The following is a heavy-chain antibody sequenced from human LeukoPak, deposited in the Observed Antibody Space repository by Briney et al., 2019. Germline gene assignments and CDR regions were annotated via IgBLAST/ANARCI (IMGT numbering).Heavy chain of an antibody. CDR2: FYYSDNSANT. J-gene: IGHJ6*02. CDR3: VRRYSYGRRAPYGMDV. V-gene: IGHV4-59*02. D-gene: IGHD5-18*01. Sequence: PSETLSLTCTVSGASVNRHYWNWIRQPPGKELEWIGNFYYSDNSANTNYNAALNSRVTISVDTSQNQFSLKLSSVTAADTAVYYCVRRYSYGRRAPYGMDVWGQGTTVTVSS. CDR1: GASVNRHY.